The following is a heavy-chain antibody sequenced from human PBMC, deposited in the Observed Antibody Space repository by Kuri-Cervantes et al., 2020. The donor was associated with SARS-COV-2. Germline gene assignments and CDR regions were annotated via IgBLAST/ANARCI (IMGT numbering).Heavy chain of an antibody. J-gene: IGHJ4*02. CDR2: ISSNGGST. D-gene: IGHD6-19*01. Sequence: GESLKISCSASGFTFSSYAMHWVRQAPGKGLEYVSAISSNGGSTYYADSVKGRFTISRDNSKNTLYLQMSSLSAEDTAVYYCVRSGAVAGTFDYWGQGTLVTVSS. CDR3: VRSGAVAGTFDY. V-gene: IGHV3-64D*08. CDR1: GFTFSSYA.